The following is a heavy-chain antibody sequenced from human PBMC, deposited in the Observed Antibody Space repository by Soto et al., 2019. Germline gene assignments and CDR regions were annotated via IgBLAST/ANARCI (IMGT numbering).Heavy chain of an antibody. CDR3: ARGLAFWSGYPKKTYGMDV. CDR2: INHSGST. J-gene: IGHJ6*02. D-gene: IGHD3-3*01. V-gene: IGHV4-34*01. CDR1: GGSFSGYY. Sequence: SETLSLTCAVYGGSFSGYYWSWIRQPPGKGLEWIGEINHSGSTNYNPSLKSRVTISVDTSKNQFSLKLSSVTAADTAVYYCARGLAFWSGYPKKTYGMDVWGQGTTVTVSS.